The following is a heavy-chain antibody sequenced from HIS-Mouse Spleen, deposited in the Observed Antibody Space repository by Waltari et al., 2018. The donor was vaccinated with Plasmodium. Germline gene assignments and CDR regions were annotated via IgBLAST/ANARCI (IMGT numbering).Heavy chain of an antibody. J-gene: IGHJ4*02. CDR1: GFTFSSYD. D-gene: IGHD6-6*01. Sequence: EVQLVESGGGLVQPGGSLRLSCAASGFTFSSYDMHWVRQATGKGLEWVSAIGTAGYTYYPGSVKGRFTISRENAKNSLYLQMNSLRAGDTAVYYCARGPTYSSSYYFDYWGQGTLVTVSS. CDR3: ARGPTYSSSYYFDY. CDR2: IGTAGYT. V-gene: IGHV3-13*01.